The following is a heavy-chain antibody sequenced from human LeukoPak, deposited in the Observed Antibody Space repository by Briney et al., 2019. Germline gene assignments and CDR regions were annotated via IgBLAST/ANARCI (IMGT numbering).Heavy chain of an antibody. CDR2: IYYSGST. CDR3: AREAAYDREVNWFDP. V-gene: IGHV4-59*01. J-gene: IGHJ5*02. CDR1: GGSISNYY. Sequence: SETLSLTCTVSGGSISNYYWSWIRQSPGKGLEWIGYIYYSGSTNYNPSLKSRVTISVDTSKNQFSLKLSSVTAADTAVYYCAREAAYDREVNWFDPWGQGTLVTVSS. D-gene: IGHD3-22*01.